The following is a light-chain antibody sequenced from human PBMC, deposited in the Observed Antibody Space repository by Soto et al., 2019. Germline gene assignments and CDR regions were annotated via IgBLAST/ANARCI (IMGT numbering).Light chain of an antibody. Sequence: DIQMTQSPSTLSASVGDRVTITCRASQSISNWLAWYKQKPGKAPKLLIYRASSLESGVPSRFSGSGSGTEFTLNISSLQPDDFATYYCQQYDSYSRTFGQGTKVEIK. CDR3: QQYDSYSRT. CDR1: QSISNW. V-gene: IGKV1-5*03. CDR2: RAS. J-gene: IGKJ1*01.